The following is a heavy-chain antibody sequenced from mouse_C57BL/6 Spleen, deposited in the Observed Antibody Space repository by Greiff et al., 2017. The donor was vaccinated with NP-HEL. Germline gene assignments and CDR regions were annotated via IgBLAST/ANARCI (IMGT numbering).Heavy chain of an antibody. V-gene: IGHV1-64*01. CDR3: ARSGSMDY. CDR2: IHPNSGST. CDR1: GYTFTSYW. J-gene: IGHJ4*01. Sequence: GQLQQSGAELVKPGASVKLSCKASGYTFTSYWTHWVKQRPGQGLEWIGMIHPNSGSTNYNEKFKSKATLTVDKSSSTAYMQLSSLTSEDSAVYYCARSGSMDYWGQGTSVTVSS. D-gene: IGHD2-2*01.